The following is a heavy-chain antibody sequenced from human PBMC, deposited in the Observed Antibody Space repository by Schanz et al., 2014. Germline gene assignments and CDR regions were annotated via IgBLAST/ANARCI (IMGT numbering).Heavy chain of an antibody. D-gene: IGHD2-21*02. CDR2: ISSSSSYI. J-gene: IGHJ6*03. CDR3: ARPSDSSWYMDV. Sequence: EVQLLESGGRLVQPGGSLRLSCTVSGFTVNNYAMNWVRQAPGRGLEWVSSISSSSSYISYADSVKGRFTISRDNAKNSLYLQMNSLRAEDTAVYYCARPSDSSWYMDVWGKGTTVTVSS. CDR1: GFTVNNYA. V-gene: IGHV3-21*02.